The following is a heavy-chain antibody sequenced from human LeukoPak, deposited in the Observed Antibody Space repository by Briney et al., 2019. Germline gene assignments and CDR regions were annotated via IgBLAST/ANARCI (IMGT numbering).Heavy chain of an antibody. CDR3: ARSFSSGYGTFDY. CDR1: GYTFTSYY. J-gene: IGHJ4*02. Sequence: ASVKVSCKASGYTFTSYYMHWVRQAPGQGLEWMGIINPSGGSTSYAQKFQGRVTMTRDMSTSTVYMELSRLRSDDTAVYYCARSFSSGYGTFDYWGQGTLVTVSS. D-gene: IGHD3-22*01. V-gene: IGHV1-46*01. CDR2: INPSGGST.